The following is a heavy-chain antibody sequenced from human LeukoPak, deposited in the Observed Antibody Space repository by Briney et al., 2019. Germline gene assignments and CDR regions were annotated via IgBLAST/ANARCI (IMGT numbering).Heavy chain of an antibody. Sequence: GSLRLSCAASGFTFSSYGMHWVRQAPGKGLEWVAVISYDGSNKNYADSVKGRFTISRDNSKNTLYLQMNSLRAEDTAVYYCAKDRDYFYYDSSGYFDYWGQGTLVTVSS. CDR2: ISYDGSNK. J-gene: IGHJ4*02. CDR3: AKDRDYFYYDSSGYFDY. V-gene: IGHV3-30*18. D-gene: IGHD3-22*01. CDR1: GFTFSSYG.